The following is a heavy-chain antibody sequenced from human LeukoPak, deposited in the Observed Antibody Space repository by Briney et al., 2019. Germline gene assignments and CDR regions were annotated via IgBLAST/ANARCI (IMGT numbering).Heavy chain of an antibody. Sequence: GGSLRLSCAASGLTVSSNYMSWVRQAPGRGLEWVSIIYSGGSTYYADSVKGRFTISRDNAKNSLYLQMNSLRAEDTAVYYCARDCQYCSNTNCRCCWGQGTLVTVSS. CDR2: IYSGGST. CDR3: ARDCQYCSNTNCRCC. J-gene: IGHJ4*02. D-gene: IGHD2-2*01. V-gene: IGHV3-53*01. CDR1: GLTVSSNY.